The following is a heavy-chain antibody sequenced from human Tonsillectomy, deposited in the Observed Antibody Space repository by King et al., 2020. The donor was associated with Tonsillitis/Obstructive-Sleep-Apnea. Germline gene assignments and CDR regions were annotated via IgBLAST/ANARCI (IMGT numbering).Heavy chain of an antibody. V-gene: IGHV5-51*01. CDR1: GYSFTSYW. Sequence: QLVQSGAEVKKPGESLKISCKGSGYSFTSYWIGWVRQMPGKGLEWMGIIYPGDSDTRYSPSFQGQVTISADKSISTAYLQWSSLKASDTAMYYCAREKYYDLWSGNYYYMDVWGKGTTVTVSS. CDR2: IYPGDSDT. D-gene: IGHD3-3*01. J-gene: IGHJ6*03. CDR3: AREKYYDLWSGNYYYMDV.